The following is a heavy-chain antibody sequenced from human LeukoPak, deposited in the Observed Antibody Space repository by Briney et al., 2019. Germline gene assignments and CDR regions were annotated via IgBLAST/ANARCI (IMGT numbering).Heavy chain of an antibody. D-gene: IGHD3-3*01. CDR2: IHPEGNEK. J-gene: IGHJ4*02. Sequence: GGSLRLSCAVSGFTFSDFWMSWVRQAPGRGLEWVANIHPEGNEKYHVESVKGRFTISRDNSKNTLYLQMHSLRADDTALYYCANDFDYWGQGTLVTVSS. CDR1: GFTFSDFW. V-gene: IGHV3-7*03. CDR3: ANDFDY.